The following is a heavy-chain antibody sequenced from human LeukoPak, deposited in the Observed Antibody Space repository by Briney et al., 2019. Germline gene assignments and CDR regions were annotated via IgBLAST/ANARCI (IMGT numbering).Heavy chain of an antibody. Sequence: GRSLRLSCAASGFTFSSYGMHWVRQAPGKGLEWVAVIWYDGSNKYYADFVKGRFTISRDNSKNTLYLQMNSLRAEDTAVYYCAKVPSGSPWYFDYWGQGTLVTVSS. CDR3: AKVPSGSPWYFDY. J-gene: IGHJ4*02. CDR2: IWYDGSNK. D-gene: IGHD1-26*01. V-gene: IGHV3-33*06. CDR1: GFTFSSYG.